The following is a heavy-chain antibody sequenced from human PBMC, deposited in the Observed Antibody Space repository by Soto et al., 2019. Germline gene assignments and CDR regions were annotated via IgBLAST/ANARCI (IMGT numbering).Heavy chain of an antibody. CDR3: ARDMAARSIDY. CDR1: GFTFRNHG. CDR2: IWYDGSNS. D-gene: IGHD6-6*01. J-gene: IGHJ4*02. V-gene: IGHV3-33*01. Sequence: GGSLRLSCAASGFTFRNHGMHWVRQAPGKGLEWVAVIWYDGSNSFYADSVKGRFTISRDNSKNTLFLQMNSLRAEDTAIYYCARDMAARSIDYWGQGTLVTVAS.